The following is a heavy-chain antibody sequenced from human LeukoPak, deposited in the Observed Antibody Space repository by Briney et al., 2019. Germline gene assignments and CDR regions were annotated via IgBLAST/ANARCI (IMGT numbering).Heavy chain of an antibody. D-gene: IGHD2-15*01. CDR3: ARGGAYCSGGSCYWVY. CDR1: GFTFSSYW. V-gene: IGHV3-7*03. Sequence: GSLRLSCAASGFTFSSYWMSWVRQAPGKGLEWVANIKQDGSEKYHVDSVKGRFTISRDNAKNSLYLQMNSLRAEDTAVYYCARGGAYCSGGSCYWVYWGQGTLVTVSS. CDR2: IKQDGSEK. J-gene: IGHJ4*02.